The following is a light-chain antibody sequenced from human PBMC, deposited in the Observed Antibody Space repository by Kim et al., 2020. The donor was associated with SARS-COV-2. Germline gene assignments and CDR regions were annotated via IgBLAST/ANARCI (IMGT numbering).Light chain of an antibody. CDR3: AAWDDSLNGMV. CDR2: SNN. CDR1: SANVGSYT. Sequence: GARVSIYCSGGSANVGSYTVSWYQQLPGTAPKPLIYSNNQRPSGVPYRFSGSKSGTSAALVISGLQSEDEADYYCAAWDDSLNGMVFGGGTQLTVL. J-gene: IGLJ3*02. V-gene: IGLV1-44*01.